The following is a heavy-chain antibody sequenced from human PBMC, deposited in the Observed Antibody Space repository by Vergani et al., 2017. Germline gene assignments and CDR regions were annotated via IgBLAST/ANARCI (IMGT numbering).Heavy chain of an antibody. D-gene: IGHD6-19*01. CDR2: IDPSDSYT. Sequence: EVQLVQSGAEVKKPGESLRISCKGSGYSFTSYWITWVRQMPGKGLEWMGRIDPSDSYTNYSPSFQGHVTISADKSISTAYLQWSSLKASDTAMYYCARHWLESGSGWDYYYYGMDVWGQGTTVTVSS. V-gene: IGHV5-10-1*03. J-gene: IGHJ6*02. CDR3: ARHWLESGSGWDYYYYGMDV. CDR1: GYSFTSYW.